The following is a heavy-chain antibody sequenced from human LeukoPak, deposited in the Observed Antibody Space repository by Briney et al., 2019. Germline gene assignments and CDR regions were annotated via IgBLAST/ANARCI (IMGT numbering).Heavy chain of an antibody. CDR2: INHRGST. CDR3: ARESRTRYYGSGSPRLDY. CDR1: GFTFSSYS. J-gene: IGHJ4*02. D-gene: IGHD3-10*01. Sequence: LRLSCAASGFTFSSYSMKWIRQPPGKGLEWIGEINHRGSTNYNQSLKIRVSISVDTSKNQFSLKLSSVTAADTAVYYCARESRTRYYGSGSPRLDYWGQGTLVTVSS. V-gene: IGHV4-34*01.